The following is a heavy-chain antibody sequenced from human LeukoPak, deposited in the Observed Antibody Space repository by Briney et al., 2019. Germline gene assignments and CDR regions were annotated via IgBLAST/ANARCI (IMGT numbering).Heavy chain of an antibody. CDR2: IYTSGST. V-gene: IGHV4-4*09. J-gene: IGHJ4*02. CDR1: GGSISSYY. CDR3: ARGGFGEYYFDY. D-gene: IGHD3-10*01. Sequence: SETLSLTCTVSGGSISSYYLSWIRQPPGKGLEWIGYIYTSGSTNYNPSLKSRVTISVDTSKNQFSLKLSSVTAADTAVYYCARGGFGEYYFDYWGQGTLVTVSS.